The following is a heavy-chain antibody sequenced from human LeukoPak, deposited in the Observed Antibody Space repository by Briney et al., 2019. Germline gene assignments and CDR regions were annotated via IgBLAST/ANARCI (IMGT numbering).Heavy chain of an antibody. CDR2: ISYDGSNK. CDR1: GFTFSSYG. CDR3: AKAYYVWGSYPLDS. V-gene: IGHV3-30*18. D-gene: IGHD3-16*02. Sequence: GGSLRLSCAASGFTFSSYGMHWVRQAPGKGLEWVAVISYDGSNKYYADSVKGRFTISRDNSKNTLYLQMNSLRAEDTAVYYCAKAYYVWGSYPLDSWGQETLVTVSS. J-gene: IGHJ4*02.